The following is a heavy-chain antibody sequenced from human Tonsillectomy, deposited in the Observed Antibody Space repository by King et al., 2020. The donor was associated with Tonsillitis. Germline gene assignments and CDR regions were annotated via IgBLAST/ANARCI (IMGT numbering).Heavy chain of an antibody. V-gene: IGHV4-31*03. Sequence: VQLQESGPGLVKPSQTLSLTCTVSGGSINSGDYYWTWIRQHPGKGLEWIGNIYYSGSTYYNPSLTSRVTISVDTSKNNFSLRLNSVTAADTAVYYCARGPSYYTNSPYAVDIWGQGTMVTVSS. CDR3: ARGPSYYTNSPYAVDI. J-gene: IGHJ3*02. CDR1: GGSINSGDYY. CDR2: IYYSGST. D-gene: IGHD2-2*02.